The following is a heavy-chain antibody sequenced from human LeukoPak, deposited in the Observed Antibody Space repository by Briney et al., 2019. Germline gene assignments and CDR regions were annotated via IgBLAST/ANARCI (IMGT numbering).Heavy chain of an antibody. CDR1: GFTFSSFE. CDR3: AKDAAGPEY. V-gene: IGHV3-23*01. J-gene: IGHJ4*02. Sequence: PGGSLRLSCAASGFTFSSFEMTWVRQAPGKGLEWVSGISASGGDTWYPDSVKGRFTISRDNSKNTLFLQMNSLRVEDTAIYYCAKDAAGPEYWGQGTRVTVSS. D-gene: IGHD6-13*01. CDR2: ISASGGDT.